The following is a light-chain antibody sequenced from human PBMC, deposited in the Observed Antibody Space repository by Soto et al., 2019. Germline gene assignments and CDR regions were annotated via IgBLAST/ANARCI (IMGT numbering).Light chain of an antibody. CDR1: SSDVGAYNY. J-gene: IGLJ3*02. V-gene: IGLV2-8*01. Sequence: QSALTQPPSASGSPGQSVTISCTGTSSDVGAYNYVSWYQQHPGKAPKLMIYDVTKRPSGVPGRFSGSKSGNTASLTVSGLQAEDEADYYCISYAGSSIWVFGGGTKLTVL. CDR2: DVT. CDR3: ISYAGSSIWV.